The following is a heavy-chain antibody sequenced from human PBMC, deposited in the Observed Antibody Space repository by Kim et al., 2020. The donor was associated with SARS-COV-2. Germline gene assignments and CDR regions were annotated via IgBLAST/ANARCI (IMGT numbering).Heavy chain of an antibody. CDR2: ST. D-gene: IGHD3-22*01. CDR3: ARRVNGYYYS. J-gene: IGHJ4*02. Sequence: STYYNPSLKSRVTISVDTSKNQFSLKLSSVTAADTAVYYCARRVNGYYYSWGQGTLVTVSS. V-gene: IGHV4-30-2*05.